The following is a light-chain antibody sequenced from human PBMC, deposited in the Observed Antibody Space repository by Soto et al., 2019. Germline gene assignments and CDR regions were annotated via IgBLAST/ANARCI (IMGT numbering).Light chain of an antibody. CDR1: QSVSSN. V-gene: IGKV3-15*01. Sequence: EIVMTQSPATLSVSPGERATLSCRASQSVSSNLGWYQQNPGQAPRLLIYGASNRVTGIPARFTGSGSGTQSTLTISSPQSEDFAVYYRQQHNNWPTFGQGTRLEIK. CDR3: QQHNNWPT. J-gene: IGKJ5*01. CDR2: GAS.